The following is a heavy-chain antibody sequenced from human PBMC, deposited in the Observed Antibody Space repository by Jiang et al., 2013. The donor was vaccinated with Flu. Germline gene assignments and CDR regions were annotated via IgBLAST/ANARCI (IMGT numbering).Heavy chain of an antibody. V-gene: IGHV3-30-3*01. D-gene: IGHD4-17*01. CDR2: ISYDGSNK. CDR1: GFTFSSYA. Sequence: VQLVESGGGVVQPGRSLRLSCAASGFTFSSYAMHWVRQAPGKGLEWVAVISYDGSNKYYADSVKGRFTISRDNSKNTLYLQMNSLRAEDTAVYYCASSRPTTVTKRLYYYYGMDVWGQGTTVTSP. J-gene: IGHJ6*02. CDR3: ASSRPTTVTKRLYYYYGMDV.